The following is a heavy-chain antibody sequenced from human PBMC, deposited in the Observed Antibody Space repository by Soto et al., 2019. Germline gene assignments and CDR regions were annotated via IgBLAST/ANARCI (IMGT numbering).Heavy chain of an antibody. CDR3: ARDQRHYDILTGYPGYFDY. CDR2: IYDSGST. Sequence: TLSLTCTVSGGSISSGGYYWSWIRQHPGKGLEWIGYIYDSGSTYYNPSLKSRVTISGDTSKNQFSLILSSVTAADTAVYYCARDQRHYDILTGYPGYFDYWGQGTLVTV. CDR1: GGSISSGGYY. V-gene: IGHV4-31*03. J-gene: IGHJ4*02. D-gene: IGHD3-9*01.